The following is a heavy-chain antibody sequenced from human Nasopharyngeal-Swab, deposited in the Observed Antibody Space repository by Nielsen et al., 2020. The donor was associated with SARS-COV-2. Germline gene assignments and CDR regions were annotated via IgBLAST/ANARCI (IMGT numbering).Heavy chain of an antibody. CDR1: GYTFTSYA. V-gene: IGHV7-4-1*02. Sequence: ASVKVSCKASGYTFTSYAVNWVRQAPGQGLEWMGWINTNTGNANYAHGFTGRFVFSLDTSVTTAYVEIISLEAEDTAVYYCASSGYSSRHYDNWGQGTLVTVSS. D-gene: IGHD6-13*01. J-gene: IGHJ4*02. CDR2: INTNTGNA. CDR3: ASSGYSSRHYDN.